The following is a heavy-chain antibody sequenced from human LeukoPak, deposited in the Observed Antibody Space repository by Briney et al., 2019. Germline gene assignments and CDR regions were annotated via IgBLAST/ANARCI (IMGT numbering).Heavy chain of an antibody. CDR1: GYTFTSYG. Sequence: ASVKVSCKAPGYTFTSYGISWVRQAPGQGLEWMGWISAYNGNTNYAQKLQGRVTMTTDTSTSTAYMELRSLRSDDTAVYYCARPLKGYYYYGMDVWGKGTTVTVSS. CDR3: ARPLKGYYYYGMDV. J-gene: IGHJ6*04. CDR2: ISAYNGNT. V-gene: IGHV1-18*04.